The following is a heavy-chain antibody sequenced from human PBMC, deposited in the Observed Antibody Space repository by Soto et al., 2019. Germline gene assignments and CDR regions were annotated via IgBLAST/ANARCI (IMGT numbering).Heavy chain of an antibody. Sequence: ASVKVSCKASGYTFTSYGISCVRQAPGQGLEWMGWISAYNGNTNYAQKLQGRVTMTTDTSTSTAYMELRSLRSDDTAVYYCARSPLVTIFGVVIIPWFDPWGQGTLVTVSS. CDR1: GYTFTSYG. CDR3: ARSPLVTIFGVVIIPWFDP. J-gene: IGHJ5*02. V-gene: IGHV1-18*01. CDR2: ISAYNGNT. D-gene: IGHD3-3*01.